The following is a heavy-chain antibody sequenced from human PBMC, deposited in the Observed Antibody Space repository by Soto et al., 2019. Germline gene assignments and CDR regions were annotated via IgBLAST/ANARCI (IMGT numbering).Heavy chain of an antibody. Sequence: GASVKVSCKASGYTFTSYGISWVRQAPGQGLEWMGWISAYNGNTNYAQKLQGRVTMTTDTSTSTAYMELRSLRSDDTAVYYCAVYSSGWYGFWFDPWGQGTLVTVSS. CDR1: GYTFTSYG. CDR3: AVYSSGWYGFWFDP. CDR2: ISAYNGNT. V-gene: IGHV1-18*01. D-gene: IGHD6-19*01. J-gene: IGHJ5*02.